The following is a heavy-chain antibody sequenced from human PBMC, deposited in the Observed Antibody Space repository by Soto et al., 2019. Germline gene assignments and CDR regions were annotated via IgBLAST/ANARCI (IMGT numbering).Heavy chain of an antibody. CDR1: GGSFSGYY. Sequence: QVQLQQWGAGLLKPSETLSLTCAVYGGSFSGYYWSWIRQPPGKGLERIGEINHSGSTNYNPSLKSRVTISVDTSKNQFSLKLSSVTAADTAVYYCARGKVGAIWGQGTMVTVSS. V-gene: IGHV4-34*01. CDR2: INHSGST. J-gene: IGHJ3*02. CDR3: ARGKVGAI. D-gene: IGHD3-16*01.